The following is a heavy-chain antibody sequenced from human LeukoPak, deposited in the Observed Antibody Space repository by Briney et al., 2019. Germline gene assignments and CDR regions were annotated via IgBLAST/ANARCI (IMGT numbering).Heavy chain of an antibody. J-gene: IGHJ4*02. CDR2: ISSSGSTI. CDR1: GFTFSDYY. V-gene: IGHV3-11*01. CDR3: ARGSYSSSLVYFDY. D-gene: IGHD6-6*01. Sequence: GGSLRLSCAASGFTFSDYYMSWICQAPGKGLEWVSYISSSGSTIYYADSVKGRFTISRDNAKNSLYLQMNSLRAEDTAVYYCARGSYSSSLVYFDYWGQGTLVTVPS.